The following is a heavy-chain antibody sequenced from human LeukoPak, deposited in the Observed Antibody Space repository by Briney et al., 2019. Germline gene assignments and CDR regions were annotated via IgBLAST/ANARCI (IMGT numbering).Heavy chain of an antibody. V-gene: IGHV4-59*08. D-gene: IGHD1-26*01. CDR3: AKSGGSGLIDY. CDR2: IYYSGST. CDR1: GGSFSSYY. Sequence: SETLSLTCTVSGGSFSSYYWSWIRQPPGKGLEWIGSIYYSGSTDYNPSLKSRVTISVDTSKNQFSLNLSSVTAADTAVYYCAKSGGSGLIDYWGQGTLVTVSS. J-gene: IGHJ4*02.